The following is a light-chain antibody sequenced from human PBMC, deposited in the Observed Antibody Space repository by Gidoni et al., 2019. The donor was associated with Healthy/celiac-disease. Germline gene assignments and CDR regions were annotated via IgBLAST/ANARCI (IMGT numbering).Light chain of an antibody. CDR3: QSYDSSLSVLYV. CDR2: GNS. CDR1: SSNIGAGYD. J-gene: IGLJ1*01. Sequence: QSVLKQPPSVSGAPGQRGPISCTGSSSNIGAGYDVHWYQQLPGTAPKLLIYGNSNRPSGVPDRFSGSKSGTSASLAITVLQAEDEADYYCQSYDSSLSVLYVFGTGTKVTVL. V-gene: IGLV1-40*01.